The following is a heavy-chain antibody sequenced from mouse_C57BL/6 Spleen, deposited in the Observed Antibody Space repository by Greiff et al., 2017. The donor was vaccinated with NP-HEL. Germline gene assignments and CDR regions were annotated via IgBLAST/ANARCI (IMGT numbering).Heavy chain of an antibody. CDR1: GYSITSGYG. J-gene: IGHJ2*01. Sequence: EVKLMESGPGLVKPSQSLSLTCTVTGYSITSGYGWNWIRQFPGNKLEWMGYISYSGSTNYNPSLKSRISITRDTSKNQFFLQLNSVTTEDTAKYYCARTARIKYWGQGTTLIVSS. CDR3: ARTARIKY. D-gene: IGHD1-2*01. V-gene: IGHV3-2*02. CDR2: ISYSGST.